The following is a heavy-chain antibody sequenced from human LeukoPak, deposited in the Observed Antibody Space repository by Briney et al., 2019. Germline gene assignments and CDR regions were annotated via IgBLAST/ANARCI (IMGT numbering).Heavy chain of an antibody. V-gene: IGHV5-51*01. CDR3: ARLTQVVAATQGNWFDP. D-gene: IGHD2-15*01. J-gene: IGHJ5*02. CDR1: GYSFTSYW. Sequence: GESLKISCKGSGYSFTSYWIGWVRQMPGKGLEWMGIIYPGDSDTRYSPSFQGQVTISADKSISTAYLRWSSLKASDTAMYYCARLTQVVAATQGNWFDPWGQGTLVTVSS. CDR2: IYPGDSDT.